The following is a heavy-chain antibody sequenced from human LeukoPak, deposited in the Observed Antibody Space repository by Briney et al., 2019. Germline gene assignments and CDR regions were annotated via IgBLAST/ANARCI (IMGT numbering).Heavy chain of an antibody. J-gene: IGHJ4*02. Sequence: ASVKVSCKASGYTFSSSYDIHWVRQAPGQGLEWMGWISAYNGNTNYAQKLQGRVTMTTDTSTSTAYMELRSLRSDDTAVYYCARDMATMIVVVITPSFDYWGQGTLVTVSS. V-gene: IGHV1-18*01. CDR2: ISAYNGNT. CDR1: GYTFSSSYD. D-gene: IGHD3-22*01. CDR3: ARDMATMIVVVITPSFDY.